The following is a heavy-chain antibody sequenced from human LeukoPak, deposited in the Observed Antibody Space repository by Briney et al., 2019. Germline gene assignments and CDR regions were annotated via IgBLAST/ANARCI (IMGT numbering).Heavy chain of an antibody. CDR1: GYTFTRHH. Sequence: ASVKVSCKASGYTFTRHHIHWVRQAPGQGLEWMGIINPSDGGTGYAQKFQGRVTMTRDTSTGTVYMEVSSLRSEDTAVYYCARVSSRSLDYWGQGTLVTVSS. J-gene: IGHJ4*02. CDR3: ARVSSRSLDY. V-gene: IGHV1-46*01. CDR2: INPSDGGT.